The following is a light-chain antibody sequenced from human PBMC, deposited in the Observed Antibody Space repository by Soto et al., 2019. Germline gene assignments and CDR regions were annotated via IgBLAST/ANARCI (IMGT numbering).Light chain of an antibody. Sequence: DIQMTQSPSAMSASVGDRVTITCRASQGIVKSFAWFQQKPGKAPKRLIYEASSLQSGVPARFSGSGSGTKFTLTISSMQPEDSAVYYCLQHDSYPLTFGGGTKVEIK. CDR2: EAS. V-gene: IGKV1-17*03. J-gene: IGKJ4*01. CDR1: QGIVKS. CDR3: LQHDSYPLT.